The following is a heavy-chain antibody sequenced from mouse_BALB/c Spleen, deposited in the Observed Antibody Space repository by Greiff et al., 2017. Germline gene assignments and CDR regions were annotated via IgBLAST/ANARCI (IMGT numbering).Heavy chain of an antibody. CDR3: ARVQYGFDY. V-gene: IGHV5-6-5*01. Sequence: EVMLVESGGGLVKPGGSLKLSCAASGFTFSSYAMSWVRQTPEKRLEWVASISSGGSTYYPDSVKGRFTISRDNARNILYLQMSSLRSEDTAMYYCARVQYGFDYWGQGTTLTVSS. CDR2: ISSGGST. D-gene: IGHD1-1*01. CDR1: GFTFSSYA. J-gene: IGHJ2*01.